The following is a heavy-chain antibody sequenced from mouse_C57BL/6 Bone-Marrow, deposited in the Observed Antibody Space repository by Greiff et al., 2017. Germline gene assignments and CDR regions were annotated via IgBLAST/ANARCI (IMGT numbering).Heavy chain of an antibody. CDR2: IHPNRGST. V-gene: IGHV1-64*01. CDR1: GYTFTSYW. Sequence: VQLQQPGAELVKPGASVKLSCKASGYTFTSYWMHWVKQRPGQGLEWIGMIHPNRGSTNYNEKFQSKATLTVDKSSSTAYWQLSSLTSEDSAVYYCARSKRRSEPFADWGQGTLVTVSA. J-gene: IGHJ3*01. CDR3: ARSKRRSEPFAD.